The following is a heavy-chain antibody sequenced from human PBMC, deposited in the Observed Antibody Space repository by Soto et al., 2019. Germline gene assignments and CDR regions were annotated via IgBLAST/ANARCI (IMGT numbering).Heavy chain of an antibody. CDR2: IYSSGNT. Sequence: SETLSLTCSVSGGTISCYDWTWIRQPAGKGLEWIGRIYSSGNTKYNPSLQSRVTMSLDTSNNQFSLRLTSVTAADTALYPCARGTRFTDWLDHWAQGTLDTVSS. D-gene: IGHD3-3*01. CDR3: ARGTRFTDWLDH. J-gene: IGHJ5*02. CDR1: GGTISCYD. V-gene: IGHV4-4*07.